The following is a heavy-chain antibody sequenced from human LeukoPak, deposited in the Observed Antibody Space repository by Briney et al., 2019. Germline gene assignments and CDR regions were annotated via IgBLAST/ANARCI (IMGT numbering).Heavy chain of an antibody. D-gene: IGHD2-15*01. CDR2: IYYSGST. CDR1: GGSISSGDYY. CDR3: ARETSLGYCSGGSCHDAFDI. Sequence: PSETLSLTCTVSGGSISSGDYYWSWIRQPPGKGLEWIGYIYYSGSTYYNPSLKSRVTISVDTSKNQFSLKLSSVTAADTAVYYCARETSLGYCSGGSCHDAFDIWGQGTMVTVSS. J-gene: IGHJ3*02. V-gene: IGHV4-30-4*01.